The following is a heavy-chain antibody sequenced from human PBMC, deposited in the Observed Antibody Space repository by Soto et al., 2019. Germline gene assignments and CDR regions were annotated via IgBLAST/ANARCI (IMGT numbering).Heavy chain of an antibody. CDR3: AREVVTETTWGDFDF. V-gene: IGHV1-69*06. D-gene: IGHD2-21*02. J-gene: IGHJ4*01. CDR1: GGSFSRDA. CDR2: IIPMFDTT. Sequence: SVQVSCKASGGSFSRDAITWVRQAPGQGLEWIGEIIPMFDTTNYAPEFQGRVTITADTATTTVYMEVNRLTPDDTAVYYCAREVVTETTWGDFDFGG.